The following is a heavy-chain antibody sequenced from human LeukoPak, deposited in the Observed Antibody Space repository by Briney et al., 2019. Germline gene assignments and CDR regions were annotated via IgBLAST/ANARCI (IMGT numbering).Heavy chain of an antibody. V-gene: IGHV3-21*01. CDR1: GFTFSSYS. Sequence: PGGALRLSCAASGFTFSSYSMTWVRQAPGKGLEWVSSISSSSSYIYYADSVKGRFTISRDNPKHSLYLQMNRLRAEDTAVYYCARGGYSYGYPTRYWGQGTLVTVSS. J-gene: IGHJ4*02. CDR3: ARGGYSYGYPTRY. CDR2: ISSSSSYI. D-gene: IGHD5-18*01.